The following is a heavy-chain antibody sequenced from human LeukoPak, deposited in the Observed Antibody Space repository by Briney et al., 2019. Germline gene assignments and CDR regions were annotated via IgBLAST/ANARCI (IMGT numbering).Heavy chain of an antibody. CDR3: AKLGLNFDI. CDR1: GFSFSSYW. Sequence: WGSLRLSCAASGFSFSSYWMSWVRQAPGKGLEWVANINPDGSNMLYVDSVKGRFTISRDNAKNSLYLQTNSLRAEDTAVYYCAKLGLNFDIWGQGTMVTVSS. CDR2: INPDGSNM. V-gene: IGHV3-7*01. J-gene: IGHJ3*02. D-gene: IGHD3-16*01.